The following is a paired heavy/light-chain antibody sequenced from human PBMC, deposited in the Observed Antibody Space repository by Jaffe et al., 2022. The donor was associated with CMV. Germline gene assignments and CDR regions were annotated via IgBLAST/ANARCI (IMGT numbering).Light chain of an antibody. V-gene: IGLV1-44*01. CDR1: SPDIGTNT. Sequence: QSVLTQPPSASGTPGQRVTISCSGSSPDIGTNTVKWYQQLPGTAPKLLIYRNNQRPSGVPDRFSGSKSGTSASLAISGLQSEDEADYYCAAWDDSMHGYVFGTGTKVTVL. CDR3: AAWDDSMHGYV. J-gene: IGLJ1*01. CDR2: RNN.
Heavy chain of an antibody. CDR1: GITVNNNY. CDR2: IYSGGAT. D-gene: IGHD6-13*01. Sequence: EVQLLESGGGLVQPGGSLRLSCAASGITVNNNYVNWVRQAPGKGLEWVSIIYSGGATYYADSVKGRFTLSRDNSKNILYLHMDSLRPEDTAVYYCASIAELGTDYFDYWGQGTLVTVSS. V-gene: IGHV3-66*01. J-gene: IGHJ4*02. CDR3: ASIAELGTDYFDY.